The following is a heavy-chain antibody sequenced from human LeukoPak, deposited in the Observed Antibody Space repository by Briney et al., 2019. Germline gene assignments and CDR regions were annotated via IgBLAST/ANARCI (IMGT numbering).Heavy chain of an antibody. V-gene: IGHV4-4*07. CDR1: CDSMSSYY. J-gene: IGHJ5*02. D-gene: IGHD3-22*01. Sequence: KPSETLSSTCAVSCDSMSSYYWSWRRQPAGRGLEWIGRMYMRGSTSYNPSLKSRVTMSVDTSKQLFSLKLKSVTAADTAVYYCAAGPSYFDGSDYYPNSFDPWGQGTLVTVSS. CDR2: MYMRGST. CDR3: AAGPSYFDGSDYYPNSFDP.